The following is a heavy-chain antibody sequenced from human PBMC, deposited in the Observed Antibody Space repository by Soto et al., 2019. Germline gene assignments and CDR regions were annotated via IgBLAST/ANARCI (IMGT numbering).Heavy chain of an antibody. CDR1: GDSITSYN. CDR2: VYSSGNT. CDR3: ARRAVVAVTGSLENWLDP. V-gene: IGHV4-59*01. J-gene: IGHJ5*02. Sequence: SETLSLTCTVSGDSITSYNWNWLRQPPGKALEWIGFVYSSGNTNYNPSLKSRVTISVDTSRNQFSLKVNSVTAADTAVYYCARRAVVAVTGSLENWLDPWGQGILVTVSS. D-gene: IGHD2-21*01.